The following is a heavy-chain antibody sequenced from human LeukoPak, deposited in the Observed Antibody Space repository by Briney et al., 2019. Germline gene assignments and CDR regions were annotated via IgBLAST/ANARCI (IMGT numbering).Heavy chain of an antibody. CDR2: IYYSGST. CDR1: GGSISSSSYY. Sequence: SETLSLTCTVSGGSISSSSYYWGWIRQPPGKGLEWIGSIYYSGSTYYNPSLKSRVTIPVDTSKNQFSLKLSSVTAADTAVYYCARHLVHFWSGYYGFNWFDPWGQGTLVTVSS. V-gene: IGHV4-39*01. CDR3: ARHLVHFWSGYYGFNWFDP. D-gene: IGHD3-3*02. J-gene: IGHJ5*02.